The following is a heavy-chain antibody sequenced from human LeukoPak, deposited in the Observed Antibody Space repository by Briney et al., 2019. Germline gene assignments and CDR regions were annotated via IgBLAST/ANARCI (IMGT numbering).Heavy chain of an antibody. D-gene: IGHD3-16*01. Sequence: SETLSLTCAVSGDSISSDYWSWIRQPPGKGLEWIGYIYYTGSTNYNPSLKSRVTISVDTSKNQFSLKLSSVTAADTAVYYCARETSQKGAHYMDVWGKGTTVTISS. V-gene: IGHV4-59*01. J-gene: IGHJ6*03. CDR2: IYYTGST. CDR3: ARETSQKGAHYMDV. CDR1: GDSISSDY.